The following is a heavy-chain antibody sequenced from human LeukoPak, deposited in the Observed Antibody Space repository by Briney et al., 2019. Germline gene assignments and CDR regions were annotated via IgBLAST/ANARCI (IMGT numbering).Heavy chain of an antibody. CDR2: IYYSGST. J-gene: IGHJ4*02. Sequence: PSETLSLTRTVSGGSISSSSYYWGWIRQPPGKGLEWIGSIYYSGSTYYNPSLKGRVTISVDTSKNQFSLKLSSVTAADTAVYYCARDSRRILPSDWGQGTLVTVSS. CDR3: ARDSRRILPSD. D-gene: IGHD2-15*01. CDR1: GGSISSSSYY. V-gene: IGHV4-39*02.